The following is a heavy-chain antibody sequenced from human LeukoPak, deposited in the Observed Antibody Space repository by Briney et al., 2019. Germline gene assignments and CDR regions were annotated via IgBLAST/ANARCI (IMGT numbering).Heavy chain of an antibody. Sequence: ASVKVSRKASVYTFIAYYMHCVRQAPGQGREWMGWINPNSGGTNYATKFQGRVTMTSDTSISTAYMELNRLRSDDTAVYYCARVLYTLWFGEPIDDSFDYWGQGTLVTVSS. D-gene: IGHD3-10*01. CDR3: ARVLYTLWFGEPIDDSFDY. CDR1: VYTFIAYY. J-gene: IGHJ4*02. V-gene: IGHV1-2*02. CDR2: INPNSGGT.